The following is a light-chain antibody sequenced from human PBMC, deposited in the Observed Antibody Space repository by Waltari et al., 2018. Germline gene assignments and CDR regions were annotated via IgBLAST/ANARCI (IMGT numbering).Light chain of an antibody. Sequence: EIVMTQSPASLSVSQGERATLSCRASQSINNNLAWYQQIPGQAPRLLMYGASTRATGVPARFSGSGSGTEFTLTISSMQSEDFAVYYCQQYNNWPPYTFGQGDQAGDQT. J-gene: IGKJ2*01. CDR1: QSINNN. V-gene: IGKV3-15*01. CDR2: GAS. CDR3: QQYNNWPPYT.